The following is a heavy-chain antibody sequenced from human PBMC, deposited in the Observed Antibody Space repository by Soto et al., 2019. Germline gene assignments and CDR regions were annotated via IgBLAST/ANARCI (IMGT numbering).Heavy chain of an antibody. J-gene: IGHJ4*02. CDR3: AKEHGSSGWGHYYFDY. D-gene: IGHD6-19*01. CDR2: ISGTGGNT. V-gene: IGHV3-23*01. Sequence: EVQLLESGGGLVQPGGSLRLSCAASGFTFSSYGMSWVRQRPGTGLEWVSAISGTGGNTYHADSVRGRFTVSRDNTKNALYLQMNSLRADDTAVYYCAKEHGSSGWGHYYFDYWGQGTLVTVSS. CDR1: GFTFSSYG.